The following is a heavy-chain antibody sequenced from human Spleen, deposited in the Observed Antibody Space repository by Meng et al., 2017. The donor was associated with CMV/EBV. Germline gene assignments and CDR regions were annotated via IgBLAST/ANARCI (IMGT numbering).Heavy chain of an antibody. CDR3: AKAGYCSSTSCYPHYYYAMGV. D-gene: IGHD2-2*03. Sequence: GESLKISCAASGFTFSSYSMNWVRQAPGKGLEWVSSISSSSSYIYYADSVKGRFTISRDNAKNSLYLQMNSLRAEDTAVYYCAKAGYCSSTSCYPHYYYAMGVWGQGTTVTVSS. CDR1: GFTFSSYS. V-gene: IGHV3-21*01. CDR2: ISSSSSYI. J-gene: IGHJ6*02.